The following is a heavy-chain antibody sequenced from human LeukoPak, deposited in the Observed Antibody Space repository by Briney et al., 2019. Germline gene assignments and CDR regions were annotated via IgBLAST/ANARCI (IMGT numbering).Heavy chain of an antibody. J-gene: IGHJ4*02. Sequence: PGASLRLSRAASGFTFSNYAMSWVRQAPGKGLEWVSGISGSGGGTYYADSVKGRFTISRDNFKNTLHLQMNSLRAEETAVYYCAKGTASGSYPRMYYFDYWGQGTLVTVSS. CDR1: GFTFSNYA. D-gene: IGHD1-26*01. V-gene: IGHV3-23*01. CDR2: ISGSGGGT. CDR3: AKGTASGSYPRMYYFDY.